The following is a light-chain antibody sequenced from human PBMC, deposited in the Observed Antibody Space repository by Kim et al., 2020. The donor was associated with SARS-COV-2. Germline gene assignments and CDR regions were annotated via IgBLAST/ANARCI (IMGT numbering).Light chain of an antibody. CDR1: SGSISTTS. CDR2: EDN. CDR3: QSYDRRNHVV. J-gene: IGLJ2*01. Sequence: TVSSDSTQASGSISTTSVQWYHERPRSAPPPLIYEDNQRPSGFPDRFSGYIDSSSNSASLTISGLKTEDEADYYCQSYDRRNHVVFGGGTQLTVL. V-gene: IGLV6-57*03.